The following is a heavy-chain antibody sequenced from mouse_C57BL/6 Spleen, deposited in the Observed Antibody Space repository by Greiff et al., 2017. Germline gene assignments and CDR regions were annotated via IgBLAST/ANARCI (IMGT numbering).Heavy chain of an antibody. J-gene: IGHJ2*01. CDR2: IDPENGDT. CDR3: TIYGNYGRY. CDR1: GFHIKDDY. V-gene: IGHV14-4*01. Sequence: VQLQQSGAELVRPGASVKLSCTASGFHIKDDYMHWVKPRPEQGLEWIGWIDPENGDTEYASKFQGKATITADTSSNTAYLQLSSLTSEDTAVYYCTIYGNYGRYWGQGTTLTVSS. D-gene: IGHD2-1*01.